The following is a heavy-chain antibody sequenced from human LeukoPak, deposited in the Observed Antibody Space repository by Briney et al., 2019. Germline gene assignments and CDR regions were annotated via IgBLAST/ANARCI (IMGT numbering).Heavy chain of an antibody. CDR3: ARGPHPYTSGWYHFDY. J-gene: IGHJ4*02. CDR1: EFTFSSYE. Sequence: GGSLRLSCAASEFTFSSYEMNWVRQAPGKGLEWVSYISSSGSTIYYADFVKGRFTISRDNAKNSLYLQMNSLRVEDTAVYYCARGPHPYTSGWYHFDYWGQGTLVTVSS. CDR2: ISSSGSTI. V-gene: IGHV3-48*03. D-gene: IGHD6-19*01.